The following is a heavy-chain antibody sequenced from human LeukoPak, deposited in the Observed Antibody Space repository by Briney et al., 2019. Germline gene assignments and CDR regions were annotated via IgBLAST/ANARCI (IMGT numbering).Heavy chain of an antibody. CDR3: AREVVGAYHFDY. CDR2: IYPSGST. V-gene: IGHV4-4*02. Sequence: PSETLSLTCAVSGGSISSSNWWSWVRQPPGKGLEWIGEIYPSGSTNYNPSLKSRVTISVGKSKNQFSLKLSSVTAADTAVYYCAREVVGAYHFDYWGQGTLVTVSS. D-gene: IGHD2-15*01. CDR1: GGSISSSNW. J-gene: IGHJ4*02.